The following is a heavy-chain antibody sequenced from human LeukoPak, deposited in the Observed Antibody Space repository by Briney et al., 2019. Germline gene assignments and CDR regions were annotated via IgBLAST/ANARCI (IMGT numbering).Heavy chain of an antibody. V-gene: IGHV4-61*02. CDR3: ARIPYYYDSSGYYFDWYFDL. Sequence: PSETLSLTCTVSGGSISSGSYYWSWIRQPAGKGLEWIGRIYTSGSTNYNPSLKSRVTMSVDTSKNQFSLKLSSVTAADTAVYYCARIPYYYDSSGYYFDWYFDLWGRGTLVTVSS. CDR1: GGSISSGSYY. CDR2: IYTSGST. D-gene: IGHD3-22*01. J-gene: IGHJ2*01.